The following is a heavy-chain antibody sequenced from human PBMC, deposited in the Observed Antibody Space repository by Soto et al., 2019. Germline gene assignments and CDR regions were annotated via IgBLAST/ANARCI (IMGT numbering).Heavy chain of an antibody. Sequence: QVQLQESGPGLVKPSQTLSLACTVSGGSINSGAYFWIWIRQHPGKGLEWIGYINYSGSTYYTPSLKSRVTMSGDTSKYQVSLKLSSVTAADTAAYYSARGMGIQLWLCWFNPWGQGTPVTVPS. D-gene: IGHD5-18*01. CDR2: INYSGST. CDR1: GGSINSGAYF. CDR3: ARGMGIQLWLCWFNP. V-gene: IGHV4-31*03. J-gene: IGHJ5*01.